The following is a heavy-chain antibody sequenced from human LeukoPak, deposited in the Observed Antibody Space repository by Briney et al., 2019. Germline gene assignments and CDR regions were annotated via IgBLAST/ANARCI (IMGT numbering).Heavy chain of an antibody. Sequence: PSETLSLTCTVSGGSISSSSYYWGWIRQPPGKGLEWIGEINHSGSTNYNPSLKSRVTISVDTSKNQFSLKLSSVTAADTAVYYCARGWSMLDYWGQGTLVTVSS. V-gene: IGHV4-39*07. J-gene: IGHJ4*02. D-gene: IGHD2-8*01. CDR1: GGSISSSSYY. CDR2: INHSGST. CDR3: ARGWSMLDY.